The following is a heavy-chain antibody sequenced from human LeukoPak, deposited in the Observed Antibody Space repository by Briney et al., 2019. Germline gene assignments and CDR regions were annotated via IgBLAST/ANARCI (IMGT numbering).Heavy chain of an antibody. J-gene: IGHJ6*03. D-gene: IGHD2-15*01. CDR1: GFTVSSNY. CDR2: IYSGGST. V-gene: IGHV3-53*01. Sequence: GGSLRLSCAASGFTVSSNYMSWVRQTPGKGLEWVSLIYSGGSTYYADSVKGRFTTSRDNSKNTLYLQMNSLRAEDTAVYYCARDVGYSTLGYYFYYMDVWGKGTTVTVSS. CDR3: ARDVGYSTLGYYFYYMDV.